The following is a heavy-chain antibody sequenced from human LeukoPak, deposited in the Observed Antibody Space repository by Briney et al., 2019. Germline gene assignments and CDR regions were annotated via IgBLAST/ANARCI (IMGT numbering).Heavy chain of an antibody. V-gene: IGHV3-53*01. CDR1: GFTVSSNY. D-gene: IGHD3-10*01. CDR2: IYSGGST. CDR3: ARVTGGYYPFDY. J-gene: IGHJ4*02. Sequence: LPGGSLRLSCAASGFTVSSNYMSWVRQAPGKGLEWVSIIYSGGSTYYADPVKGRFTISRDNSKNTLYLQMNSLRAEDTAVYYCARVTGGYYPFDYWGQGTLVTVSS.